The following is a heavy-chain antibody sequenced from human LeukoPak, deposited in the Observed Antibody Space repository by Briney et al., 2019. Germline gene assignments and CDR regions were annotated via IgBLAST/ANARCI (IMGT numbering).Heavy chain of an antibody. CDR3: ARGSSSVPDY. J-gene: IGHJ4*02. D-gene: IGHD6-6*01. Sequence: ASVKVSCKASGCTFISYGISWVRQAPGQGLEWMGGIIPIFGTANYAQKFQGRVTITADESTSTAYMELSSLRSEDTAVYYCARGSSSVPDYWGQGTLVTVSS. CDR2: IIPIFGTA. V-gene: IGHV1-69*13. CDR1: GCTFISYG.